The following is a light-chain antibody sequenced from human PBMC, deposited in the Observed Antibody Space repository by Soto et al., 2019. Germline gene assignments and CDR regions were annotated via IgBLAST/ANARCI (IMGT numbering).Light chain of an antibody. Sequence: VLTQSPCTLSLSPGERATLSCRASQTVRNNYLAWYQQKPGQAPRLLIYDASSRATGIPDRFSGGGSGTDFTLTISRLEPEDFATYYCQQYGSSPSWTFGQGTKVDIK. CDR2: DAS. CDR3: QQYGSSPSWT. J-gene: IGKJ1*01. V-gene: IGKV3-20*01. CDR1: QTVRNNY.